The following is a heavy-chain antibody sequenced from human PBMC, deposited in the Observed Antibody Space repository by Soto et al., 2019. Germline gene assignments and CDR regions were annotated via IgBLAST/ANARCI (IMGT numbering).Heavy chain of an antibody. CDR1: GFTFSGSA. CDR2: IRSKANSYAT. CDR3: TRHSNYYDSSGYYYSNWFDP. V-gene: IGHV3-73*01. D-gene: IGHD3-22*01. J-gene: IGHJ5*02. Sequence: GGSLRLSCAASGFTFSGSAMHWVRQASGKGLEWVGRIRSKANSYATAYAASVKGRFTISRDDSKNTAYLQMNSLKTEDTAVYYCTRHSNYYDSSGYYYSNWFDPWGQGTLVTVSS.